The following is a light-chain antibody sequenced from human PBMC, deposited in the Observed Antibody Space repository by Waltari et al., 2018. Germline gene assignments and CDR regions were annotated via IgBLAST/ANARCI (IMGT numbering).Light chain of an antibody. J-gene: IGLJ3*02. CDR2: GSS. Sequence: QSVLTQPPSVSGAPGQRVTISCTGSGSNIGAGYDVHWYQQLPRAAPKRLIYGSSTRPLGVPDRLFGSTPGTSACLAITGLQAEDEADYYCQSYDTSLSVVFGGGTKLTVL. CDR3: QSYDTSLSVV. CDR1: GSNIGAGYD. V-gene: IGLV1-40*01.